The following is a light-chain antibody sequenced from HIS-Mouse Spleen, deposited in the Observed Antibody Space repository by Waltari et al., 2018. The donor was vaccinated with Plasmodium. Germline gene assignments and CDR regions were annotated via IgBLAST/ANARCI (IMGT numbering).Light chain of an antibody. CDR2: KDS. J-gene: IGLJ2*01. CDR3: QSADSSATYVV. CDR1: ALPKQY. Sequence: SYELTQPPSVSVSPGQTARITCSGDALPKQYAYWYQQKPGQAPVLGIYKDSERPSGIPERFYGSSSGTTVTLTISGVQAEDEADYDCQSADSSATYVVFGGGTKLTVL. V-gene: IGLV3-25*03.